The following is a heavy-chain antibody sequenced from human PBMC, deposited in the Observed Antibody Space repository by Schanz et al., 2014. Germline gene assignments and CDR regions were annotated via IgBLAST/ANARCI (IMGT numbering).Heavy chain of an antibody. Sequence: VQLLESGGGLVQPGGSLRLSCAASGFIFSNYGMHWVRQAPGKGLEWVAVIWSDGSGKYYADSVKGRFTISRDNAKNTLYLQMNSLRAEDTAVYYCARDSRPNYDFLTAYYSIDYWGQGTLVTVSS. D-gene: IGHD3-9*01. CDR2: IWSDGSGK. CDR1: GFIFSNYG. CDR3: ARDSRPNYDFLTAYYSIDY. J-gene: IGHJ4*02. V-gene: IGHV3-33*01.